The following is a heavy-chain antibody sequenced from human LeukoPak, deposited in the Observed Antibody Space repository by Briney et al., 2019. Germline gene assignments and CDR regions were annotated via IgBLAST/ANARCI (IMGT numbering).Heavy chain of an antibody. J-gene: IGHJ4*02. Sequence: GGSLRLSCAASGSTFSSYNMNWVRQAPGKGLEWVSYISATSSNINYADSVKGRFTISRDNSKNTLYLQMNSLRAEDTAVYYCARILDSAWGELGYWGQGTLVTVSS. CDR1: GSTFSSYN. V-gene: IGHV3-48*01. D-gene: IGHD6-19*01. CDR2: ISATSSNI. CDR3: ARILDSAWGELGY.